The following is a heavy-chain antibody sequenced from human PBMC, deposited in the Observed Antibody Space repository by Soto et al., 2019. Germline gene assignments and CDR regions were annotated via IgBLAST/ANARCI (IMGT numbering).Heavy chain of an antibody. D-gene: IGHD1-26*01. CDR2: IYYSGGT. J-gene: IGHJ4*02. CDR3: ARPSGSYLFYFDY. CDR1: GGSISSSNW. Sequence: SETLSLTCAVSGGSISSSNWWSWVRQPPGKGLEWIGSIYYSGGTYYNPSLKSRVTISVDTSKNQFSLKLSSVTAADTAVYYCARPSGSYLFYFDYWGQGTLVTVSS. V-gene: IGHV4-39*01.